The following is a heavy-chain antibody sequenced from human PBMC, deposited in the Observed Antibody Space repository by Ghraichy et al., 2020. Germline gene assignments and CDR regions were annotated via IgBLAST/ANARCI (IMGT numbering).Heavy chain of an antibody. CDR1: GGSTSGYF. Sequence: SQTLSLTCNVSGGSTSGYFWNWVRQPLGKGLEWIGYVHSSGSSSYSPSLKSRVTLSVDTSTNQVSLTLNSVIAADTAVYFCARGRGSAFYHYMDVWGTGTTVTVS. V-gene: IGHV4-59*01. CDR2: VHSSGSS. CDR3: ARGRGSAFYHYMDV. J-gene: IGHJ6*03. D-gene: IGHD2/OR15-2a*01.